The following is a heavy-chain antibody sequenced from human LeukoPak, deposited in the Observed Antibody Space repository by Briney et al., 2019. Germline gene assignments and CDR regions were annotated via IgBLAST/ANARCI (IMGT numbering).Heavy chain of an antibody. CDR2: FYYSGSP. D-gene: IGHD3-22*01. CDR1: GASISSYN. J-gene: IGHJ4*02. V-gene: IGHV4-59*08. CDR3: ATYYDSGVYYPF. Sequence: SETLSLTCSVSGASISSYNWGWIRQPGGKGLEWIGHFYYSGSPNYTPSRRSRLTMSVDTSKNQFSLRLASATAADTALYYCATYYDSGVYYPFWGLGILVTVSS.